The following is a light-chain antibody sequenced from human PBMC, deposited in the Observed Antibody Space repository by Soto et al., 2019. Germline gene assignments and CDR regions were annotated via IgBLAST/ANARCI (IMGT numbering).Light chain of an antibody. J-gene: IGLJ3*02. CDR2: DND. CDR3: GTWDSSLSAWV. Sequence: QSVLTQPPSVSAAPGQRGTISCSGSSSNIGSNAVSWYQHLPGTAPKYVIYDNDKRPSGIPDRFSGSRSGTSATLGITGLQTGDEADYYCGTWDSSLSAWVFGGGTKLTVL. CDR1: SSNIGSNA. V-gene: IGLV1-51*01.